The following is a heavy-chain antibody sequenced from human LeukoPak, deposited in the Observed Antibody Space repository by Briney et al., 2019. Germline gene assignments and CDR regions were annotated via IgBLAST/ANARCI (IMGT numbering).Heavy chain of an antibody. V-gene: IGHV3-53*04. Sequence: GGSLRLSCAASGFTFDDYAMHWVRQAPGKGLEWVSVIYSGGSTYYADSVKGRFTISRHNSKNTLYLQMNSLRAEDTAVYYCARANYYGSGSGRYYYYGMDVWGQGTTVTVSS. CDR3: ARANYYGSGSGRYYYYGMDV. J-gene: IGHJ6*02. CDR2: IYSGGST. CDR1: GFTFDDYA. D-gene: IGHD3-10*01.